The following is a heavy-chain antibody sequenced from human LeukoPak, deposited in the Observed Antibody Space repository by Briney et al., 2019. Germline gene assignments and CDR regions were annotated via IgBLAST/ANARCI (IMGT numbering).Heavy chain of an antibody. CDR3: ASGMVRGPFDY. CDR1: GGTFSSYA. Sequence: GASVKVSCKASGGTFSSYAISWVRQAPGQGLEWRGGIIPIFGTANYAQKFQGRVTITADESTSTAYMELSSLRSEDTAVYYCASGMVRGPFDYWGQGTLVTVSS. J-gene: IGHJ4*02. V-gene: IGHV1-69*13. CDR2: IIPIFGTA. D-gene: IGHD3-10*01.